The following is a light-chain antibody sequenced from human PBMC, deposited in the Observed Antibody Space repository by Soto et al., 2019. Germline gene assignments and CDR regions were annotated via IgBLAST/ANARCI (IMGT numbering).Light chain of an antibody. J-gene: IGLJ1*01. CDR3: SSYTTSNTRQIV. V-gene: IGLV2-14*03. CDR2: DVS. CDR1: SSDVGGYNY. Sequence: QSALTQPASVSGSPGQSITISCTGTSSDVGGYNYVSWYQHHPGKDPKLIIYDVSNRPSGVSNRFSGSKSGNTASLTISGLQPEDEADYYCSSYTTSNTRQIVFGTGTKLTVL.